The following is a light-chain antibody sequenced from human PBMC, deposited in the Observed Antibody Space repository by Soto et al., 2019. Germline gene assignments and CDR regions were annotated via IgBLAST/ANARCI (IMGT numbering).Light chain of an antibody. V-gene: IGKV4-1*01. Sequence: DIVMTQSPDSLAMSLGERATINCRSSQSVLFNSNKKNFLAWYQQKPGQLPKLLIYWASTRQSGVPDRFSGGGSGTDFTLTISRLQAEDVAVYYCQQYFNSPVTFGQGTRLEIK. CDR3: QQYFNSPVT. CDR1: QSVLFNSNKKNF. J-gene: IGKJ5*01. CDR2: WAS.